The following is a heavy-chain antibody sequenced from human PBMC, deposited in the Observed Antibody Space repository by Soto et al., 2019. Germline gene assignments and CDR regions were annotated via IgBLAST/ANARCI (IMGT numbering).Heavy chain of an antibody. V-gene: IGHV3-23*01. Sequence: PGGSLRLSCAASGFTCDTYAMSWVRQAPGKGLEWVSTISGNGDKTYYADSVKGRFTISRDNSKNTLYLQMNSLSAEDTAVYYCAKDGLLTTRVYYFDYWGQGTLATVSS. CDR1: GFTCDTYA. J-gene: IGHJ4*02. CDR2: ISGNGDKT. CDR3: AKDGLLTTRVYYFDY. D-gene: IGHD3-9*01.